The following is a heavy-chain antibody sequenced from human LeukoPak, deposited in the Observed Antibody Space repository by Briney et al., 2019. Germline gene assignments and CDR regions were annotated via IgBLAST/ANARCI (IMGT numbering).Heavy chain of an antibody. CDR1: GFTFSRYW. J-gene: IGHJ4*02. D-gene: IGHD2-2*01. V-gene: IGHV3-7*01. Sequence: PGGSLRLSCAASGFTFSRYWMSWVRQAPGKGLEWVANIKQDGSEKYYVDSVKGRLTISRDNAKNSLYLQMNSLRVEDTAVYYCARGGYCSGPSCYLDYWGQGTLVTVSS. CDR2: IKQDGSEK. CDR3: ARGGYCSGPSCYLDY.